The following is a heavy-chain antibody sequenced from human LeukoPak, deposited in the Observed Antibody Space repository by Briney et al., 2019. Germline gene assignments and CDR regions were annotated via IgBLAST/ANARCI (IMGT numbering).Heavy chain of an antibody. Sequence: GGSLRLSCAASGFTFDDYGMSWVRQAPGNGLEWVSGINWNGGNTGYADSVKGRFTISRDNVKNSLYLQMNSLRAEDTALYYCARAPGVRYYYYMDVWGKGTTVTVSS. CDR2: INWNGGNT. CDR3: ARAPGVRYYYYMDV. V-gene: IGHV3-20*04. CDR1: GFTFDDYG. J-gene: IGHJ6*03. D-gene: IGHD2-8*01.